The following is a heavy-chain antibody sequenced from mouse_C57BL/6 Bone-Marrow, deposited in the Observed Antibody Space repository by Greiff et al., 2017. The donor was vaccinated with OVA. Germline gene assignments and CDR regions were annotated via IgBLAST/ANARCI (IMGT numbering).Heavy chain of an antibody. CDR2: IYPGDGDT. CDR3: ARSYFY. Sequence: VKVVESGAELVKPGASVKISCKASGYAFSSYWMTWVKQRPGKGLEWIGQIYPGDGDTNYNGKFKGKATLTADKSSSTAYMQLSSLTSEDSAVYFCARSYFYWGQGTLVTVSA. D-gene: IGHD2-10*01. CDR1: GYAFSSYW. J-gene: IGHJ3*01. V-gene: IGHV1-80*01.